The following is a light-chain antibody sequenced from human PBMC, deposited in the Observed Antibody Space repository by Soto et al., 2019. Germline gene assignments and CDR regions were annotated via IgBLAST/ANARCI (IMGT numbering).Light chain of an antibody. CDR1: RNVFTK. Sequence: EKLMTQSPATLSVAPGERATLACGASRNVFTKVAWYQQKPGQAPRLLIYAASTRANGISGRFSGGGSGTEFTLTISSLQSEDVAVYYCQQYDDGQWTFGQGTKVDIK. CDR2: AAS. CDR3: QQYDDGQWT. J-gene: IGKJ1*01. V-gene: IGKV3-15*01.